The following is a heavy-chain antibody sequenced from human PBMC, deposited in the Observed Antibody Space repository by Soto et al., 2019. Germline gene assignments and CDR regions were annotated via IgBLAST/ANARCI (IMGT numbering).Heavy chain of an antibody. CDR2: ISGSGGST. Sequence: EVQLLESGGGLVQPGGSLRLSCAASGFTFSSYAMSWVRQAPGKGLEWVSAISGSGGSTYYADSVKGRFTISRDNSKNTLYLQMNSLRAEDTAVYYCAPPRHSSSYHYYYYMDVWGKGTTVTVSS. D-gene: IGHD6-6*01. CDR3: APPRHSSSYHYYYYMDV. J-gene: IGHJ6*03. V-gene: IGHV3-23*01. CDR1: GFTFSSYA.